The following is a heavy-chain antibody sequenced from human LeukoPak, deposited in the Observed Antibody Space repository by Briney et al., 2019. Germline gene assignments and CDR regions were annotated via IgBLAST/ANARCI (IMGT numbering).Heavy chain of an antibody. Sequence: GSLRLLWAGSGNYWMHWVRQVPGKGLVWVSHINSDGSWTSYADSVKGRFTISKDNAKNTVYLQMNSLRAEDTAVYYCVSFYETYWGRGTLVTVSS. J-gene: IGHJ4*02. V-gene: IGHV3-74*01. CDR2: INSDGSWT. CDR3: VSFYETY. D-gene: IGHD2/OR15-2a*01. CDR1: GNYW.